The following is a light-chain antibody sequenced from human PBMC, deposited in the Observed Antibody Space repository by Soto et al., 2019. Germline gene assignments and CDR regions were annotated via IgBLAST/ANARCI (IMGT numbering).Light chain of an antibody. V-gene: IGLV1-44*01. CDR3: AAWDDTLNGYV. J-gene: IGLJ1*01. Sequence: QSALTQPPSASGTPGQRVTISCSGSSSNIGSNTVNWYQQLSGTAPKLLIYSNDQRPSWVPDRFSGSKSGTSASLAISGLRSEDEADYYCAAWDDTLNGYVFGAGTKVTVL. CDR1: SSNIGSNT. CDR2: SND.